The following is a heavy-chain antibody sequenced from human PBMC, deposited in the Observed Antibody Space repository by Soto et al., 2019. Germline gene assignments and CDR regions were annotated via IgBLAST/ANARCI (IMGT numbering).Heavy chain of an antibody. D-gene: IGHD3-3*01. CDR3: ARVQYYDFWSGYPSGGMDA. Sequence: GGSLRLSCAASGSTISDHYMDWVRQAPGKGLEWVGRTRNKANSYTTEYAASVKGRFTISRDDSKNSLYLQMNSLKTEDTAVYYCARVQYYDFWSGYPSGGMDAWGQGTTFTVSS. CDR2: TRNKANSYTT. J-gene: IGHJ6*02. CDR1: GSTISDHY. V-gene: IGHV3-72*01.